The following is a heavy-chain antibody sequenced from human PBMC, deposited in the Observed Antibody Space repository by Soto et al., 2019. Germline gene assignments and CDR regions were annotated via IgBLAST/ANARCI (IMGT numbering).Heavy chain of an antibody. CDR3: ARAVILTTTNILDL. D-gene: IGHD4-17*01. CDR1: GGSIGGGGFY. J-gene: IGHJ3*01. Sequence: QMQLQESGPGLVKPSQTLSLTCTVSGGSIGGGGFYWTWVRLRPGEGLEWIGNIYDSGSAYYNPSLESRISLSLDTSKNQFSLSLTSVTVADTALYSCARAVILTTTNILDLGGPGTMVAASS. CDR2: IYDSGSA. V-gene: IGHV4-31*02.